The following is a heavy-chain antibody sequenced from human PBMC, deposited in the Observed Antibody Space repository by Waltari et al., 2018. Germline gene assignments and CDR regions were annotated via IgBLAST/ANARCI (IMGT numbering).Heavy chain of an antibody. Sequence: QVQLVQSGAEVKKPGASVKVACKASGYTFTSYAMHWVRQAPGQRLEWMGWINAGNGNTKYSQKFQGRVTITRDTSASTAYMELSSLRSEDTAVYYCARVRVAAAGKGYFDYWGQGTLVTVSS. V-gene: IGHV1-3*01. CDR2: INAGNGNT. J-gene: IGHJ4*02. CDR1: GYTFTSYA. D-gene: IGHD6-13*01. CDR3: ARVRVAAAGKGYFDY.